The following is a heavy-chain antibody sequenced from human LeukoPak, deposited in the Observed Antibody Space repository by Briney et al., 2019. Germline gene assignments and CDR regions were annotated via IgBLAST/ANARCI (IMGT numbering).Heavy chain of an antibody. Sequence: GGSLRLSCAASGFTFSDFGMHWVRQAPGKGLEWVALIRSDGSNKYYAEYVKGRFTISRDSSKNTLFLQMNSLRVEDTAVYYCAKDRDDYGNDCWGQGVLVTVST. J-gene: IGHJ4*02. V-gene: IGHV3-30*02. CDR1: GFTFSDFG. D-gene: IGHD4-17*01. CDR2: IRSDGSNK. CDR3: AKDRDDYGNDC.